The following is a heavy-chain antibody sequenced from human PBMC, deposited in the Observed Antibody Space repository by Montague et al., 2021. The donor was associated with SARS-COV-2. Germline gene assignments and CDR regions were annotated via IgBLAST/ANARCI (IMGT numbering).Heavy chain of an antibody. J-gene: IGHJ4*02. CDR3: ARGAGYSYGVDY. D-gene: IGHD5-18*01. CDR1: GASVSSGSHY. V-gene: IGHV4-61*01. CDR2: IYYSGSS. Sequence: SQTLSLTCTVSGASVSSGSHYWIWIRQPPGKGLEFIGYIYYSGSSKYNPSLKSRVTISVDTSTNQVSLKVSSVTAADSAVYFCARGAGYSYGVDYWGQGTLVTASS.